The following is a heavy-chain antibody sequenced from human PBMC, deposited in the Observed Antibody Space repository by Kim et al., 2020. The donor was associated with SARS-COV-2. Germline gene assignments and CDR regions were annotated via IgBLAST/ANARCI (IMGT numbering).Heavy chain of an antibody. CDR1: RFTFDNYW. CDR3: ARRFFRDGLGV. Sequence: GGSLRLSCAVSRFTFDNYWINWVRHAPGKGLVWVSRISSDGSITNYADSVTGRFTMSRENAENTLYLQMNSLSAEDTAICYCARRFFRDGLGVWGQGPTVTVFS. J-gene: IGHJ6*02. CDR2: ISSDGSIT. V-gene: IGHV3-74*01. D-gene: IGHD3-10*01.